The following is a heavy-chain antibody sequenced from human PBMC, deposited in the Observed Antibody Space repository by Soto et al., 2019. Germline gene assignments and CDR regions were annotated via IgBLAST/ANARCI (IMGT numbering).Heavy chain of an antibody. D-gene: IGHD3-10*01. V-gene: IGHV1-18*01. Sequence: QVQLVQSGAEVTKPGASVKVSCKASGYMFISYGISWVRQAPGQGLEWMGGISPHNGDTNYAQKFQGRVTMTTDTSTSTAYMEIRSVASDDTAAYYCATTGRDYYGAGSSFHPWGQGTLVTVSS. CDR2: ISPHNGDT. CDR1: GYMFISYG. CDR3: ATTGRDYYGAGSSFHP. J-gene: IGHJ5*02.